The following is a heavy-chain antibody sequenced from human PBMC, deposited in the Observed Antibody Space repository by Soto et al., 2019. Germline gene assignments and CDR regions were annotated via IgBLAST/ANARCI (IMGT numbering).Heavy chain of an antibody. CDR2: ISTYNGDT. J-gene: IGHJ4*02. D-gene: IGHD3-16*01. V-gene: IGHV1-18*01. Sequence: GASVKVSCKASGYSFSNYGISWVREAPGQGLEWMGWISTYNGDTDYPQKVQGRVTMTTDTSTSTAYMELRSLRSDDTAVYYCARGGTPIDHWGQGTLVTVS. CDR3: ARGGTPIDH. CDR1: GYSFSNYG.